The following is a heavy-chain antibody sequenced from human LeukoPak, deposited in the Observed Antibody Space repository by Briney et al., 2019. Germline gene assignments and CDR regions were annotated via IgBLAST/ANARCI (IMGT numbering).Heavy chain of an antibody. V-gene: IGHV3-30-3*01. J-gene: IGHJ3*02. CDR1: GFTFSSYA. D-gene: IGHD4-17*01. CDR2: ISYDGSNK. CDR3: ARGIGTTVTIHDAFDI. Sequence: GGSLRLSCAASGFTFSSYAMHWVRQAPGKGLEWVAVISYDGSNKYYADSVKGRFTISRDNSKNTLYLQMNSLRAEDTAVYYCARGIGTTVTIHDAFDIWGQGTMVTVSS.